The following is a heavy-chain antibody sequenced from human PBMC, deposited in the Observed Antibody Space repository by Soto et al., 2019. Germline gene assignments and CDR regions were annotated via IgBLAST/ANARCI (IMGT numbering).Heavy chain of an antibody. J-gene: IGHJ6*02. D-gene: IGHD3-10*01. CDR3: PKQRSGGKYFWALDV. CDR2: VYPGDSDA. V-gene: IGHV5-51*01. CDR1: GYNFPNYW. Sequence: GESLKISCQGSGYNFPNYWIGWVRQMPGKGLEWMGVVYPGDSDARYSPSFQGQVTISADKSVSTAYLQWSSLRASDTAIYYCPKQRSGGKYFWALDVWGQGTTFTAPS.